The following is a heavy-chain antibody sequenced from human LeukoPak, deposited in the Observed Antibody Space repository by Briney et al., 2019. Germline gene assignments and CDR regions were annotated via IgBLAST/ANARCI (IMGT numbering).Heavy chain of an antibody. Sequence: KPSETLSLTCAVYGVSFSGYYWRWIRQPPGKGLEWIGEINHSGSTNYNPSLKSRVTISVDTSKNQFSLKLSSVTAADTAVYYCARAGSSGWRVKNWFDPWGQGTLVTVSS. D-gene: IGHD6-19*01. V-gene: IGHV4-34*01. CDR3: ARAGSSGWRVKNWFDP. CDR2: INHSGST. J-gene: IGHJ5*02. CDR1: GVSFSGYY.